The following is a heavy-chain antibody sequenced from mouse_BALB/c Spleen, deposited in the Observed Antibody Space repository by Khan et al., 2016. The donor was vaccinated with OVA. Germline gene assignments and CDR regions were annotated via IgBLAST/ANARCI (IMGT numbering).Heavy chain of an antibody. V-gene: IGHV1S137*01. CDR2: ISTYYGDA. J-gene: IGHJ3*01. CDR3: ARGSGNSRFAY. CDR1: GYTFTDYA. Sequence: QVRLQQSGAELVRPGVSVKISCKGSGYTFTDYAMHWVKQSHAKSLEWIGVISTYYGDADYNQKFKGKATMTVDKSSSPAYMELARLTSEDSAIYYCARGSGNSRFAYWGQGTLVTVSA. D-gene: IGHD1-3*01.